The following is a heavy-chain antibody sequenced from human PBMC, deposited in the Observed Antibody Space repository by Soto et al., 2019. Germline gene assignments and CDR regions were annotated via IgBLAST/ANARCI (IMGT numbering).Heavy chain of an antibody. CDR3: ARDVLGATKGYFDY. CDR2: ISYDGSNK. V-gene: IGHV3-30-3*01. D-gene: IGHD1-26*01. J-gene: IGHJ4*02. Sequence: HPWWSLRLSCAASGFTCSSYAMHWFRQAPGKGLEWVAVISYDGSNKYYADSVKGRFTISRDNSKNTLYLQMNSLRAEDTAVYYCARDVLGATKGYFDYWGQGTLVTVSS. CDR1: GFTCSSYA.